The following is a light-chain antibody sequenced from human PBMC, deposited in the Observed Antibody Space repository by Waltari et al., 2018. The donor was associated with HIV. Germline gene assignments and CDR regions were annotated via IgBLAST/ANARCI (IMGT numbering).Light chain of an antibody. CDR2: RNN. CDR1: SSNIGSNS. Sequence: QSVLTQPPSASGTPGQRVTISCSWSSSNIGSNSGYWYQQLPGTAPKLLIYRNNQRPSGVPDRFSGSKSGTSASLAISGLRSEDEADYYCAAWDDSLSGLVFGGGTKVTVL. V-gene: IGLV1-47*01. J-gene: IGLJ3*02. CDR3: AAWDDSLSGLV.